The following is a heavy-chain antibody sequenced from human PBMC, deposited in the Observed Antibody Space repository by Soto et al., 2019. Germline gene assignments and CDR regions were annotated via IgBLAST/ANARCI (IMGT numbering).Heavy chain of an antibody. CDR3: ARDQRVLRFLEWLPNNAFDI. J-gene: IGHJ3*02. CDR1: GGSFSGYY. Sequence: PSETLSLTCAVYGGSFSGYYWSWIRQPPGKGLERIGEINHSGSTNYNPSLKSRVTISVDTSKNQFSLKLSSVTAADTAVYYCARDQRVLRFLEWLPNNAFDIWGQGTMVTVSS. V-gene: IGHV4-34*01. D-gene: IGHD3-3*01. CDR2: INHSGST.